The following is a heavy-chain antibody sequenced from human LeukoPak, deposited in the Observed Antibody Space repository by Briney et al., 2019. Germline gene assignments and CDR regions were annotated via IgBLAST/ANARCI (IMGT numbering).Heavy chain of an antibody. CDR1: GYTFTNYA. V-gene: IGHV1-3*01. J-gene: IGHJ4*02. Sequence: ASVKVSCKASGYTFTNYAVHWVRQAPGQRLEWMGWINAGNGNTKYSQKYQGRVTIIRDTSANTAYMELSSLRSEDTAVYYCARGLLWFGELSPPGYWGQGTLVTVSS. CDR2: INAGNGNT. D-gene: IGHD3-10*01. CDR3: ARGLLWFGELSPPGY.